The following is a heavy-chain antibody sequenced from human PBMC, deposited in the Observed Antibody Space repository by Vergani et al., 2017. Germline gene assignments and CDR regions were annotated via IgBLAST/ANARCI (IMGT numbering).Heavy chain of an antibody. Sequence: QVQLVQSGAEVKKPGSSVKVSCKASGGTFSSYAISWVRQAPGQGLEWMGGIIPIFGTANYAQKLQGRVTITADESTSTAYMELSSLRSEDTAVYYCARAMTRITMIVVVIEYFDYWGQGTLVTVSS. CDR3: ARAMTRITMIVVVIEYFDY. CDR2: IIPIFGTA. CDR1: GGTFSSYA. V-gene: IGHV1-69*01. J-gene: IGHJ4*02. D-gene: IGHD3-22*01.